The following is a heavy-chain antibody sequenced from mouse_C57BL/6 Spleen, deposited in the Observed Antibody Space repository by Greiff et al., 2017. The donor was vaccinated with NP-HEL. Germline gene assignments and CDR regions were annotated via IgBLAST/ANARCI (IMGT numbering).Heavy chain of an antibody. Sequence: QVHVKQSGAELVKPGASVKISCKASGYAFSSYWMNWVKQRPGKGLEWIGQIYPGDGDTNYNGKFKGKATLTADNSSSTAYMQLSSLTSEDSAVYFCARGPTVSSWNYFDYWGQGTTLTVSS. D-gene: IGHD1-1*01. CDR1: GYAFSSYW. CDR3: ARGPTVSSWNYFDY. J-gene: IGHJ2*01. V-gene: IGHV1-80*01. CDR2: IYPGDGDT.